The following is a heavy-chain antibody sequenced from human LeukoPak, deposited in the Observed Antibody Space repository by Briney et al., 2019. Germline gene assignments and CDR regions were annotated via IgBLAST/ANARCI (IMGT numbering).Heavy chain of an antibody. CDR1: AFTFSVYW. Sequence: PGGSLRFSCSASAFTFSVYWMTWVRQAPGKGLEWVATIKEDGSDKYYVDSVRGRFTISRDNAEDSLYLQMNSLTAEDTALYYCVRDGIRDIPGIITIRYDYWGQGTLVTVSS. D-gene: IGHD3-10*01. V-gene: IGHV3-7*05. CDR2: IKEDGSDK. CDR3: VRDGIRDIPGIITIRYDY. J-gene: IGHJ4*02.